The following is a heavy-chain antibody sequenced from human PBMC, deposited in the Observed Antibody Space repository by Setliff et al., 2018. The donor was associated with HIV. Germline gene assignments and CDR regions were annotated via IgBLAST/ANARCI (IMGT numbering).Heavy chain of an antibody. CDR3: ARARGPFSGSYTEDYYYMDV. CDR1: AYTFTSHG. V-gene: IGHV1-18*01. CDR2: ISAYNGNT. Sequence: WASVKVSCKASAYTFTSHGISWVRQAPGQGLEWMGWISAYNGNTNYAQNLQGRVTMTTDTPTSTAYMELSSLRSDDTAVYHCARARGPFSGSYTEDYYYMDVWGKGTTVTVSS. J-gene: IGHJ6*03. D-gene: IGHD1-26*01.